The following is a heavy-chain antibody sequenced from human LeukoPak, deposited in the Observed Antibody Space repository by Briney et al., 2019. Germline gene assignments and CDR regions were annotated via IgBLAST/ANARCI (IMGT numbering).Heavy chain of an antibody. CDR1: GFTFSSYS. V-gene: IGHV3-48*04. D-gene: IGHD2-2*01. CDR2: ISSSSSTI. Sequence: GGSLRLSCAASGFTFSSYSMNWVRQAPGKGLEWVSYISSSSSTIYYADSVKGRFTISRDNAKNSLYLQMNSLRAEDTAVYYCARDAGHQLSRRNYYAMGVWGQGTTVTVSS. CDR3: ARDAGHQLSRRNYYAMGV. J-gene: IGHJ6*02.